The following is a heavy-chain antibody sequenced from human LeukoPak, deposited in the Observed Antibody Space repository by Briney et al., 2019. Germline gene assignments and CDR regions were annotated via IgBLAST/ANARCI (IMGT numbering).Heavy chain of an antibody. V-gene: IGHV3-23*01. D-gene: IGHD6-13*01. CDR1: GFTFSSYA. CDR2: ISGSGDST. J-gene: IGHJ4*02. Sequence: GGSLRLSCAASGFTFSSYAMSWVRQAPGKGLEWVPAISGSGDSTYYGDSVKGRFTISRDNSKNTLYLQMNSLRAEDTAVYYCAKTRPLDSSSWSHGDYWGQGTLVTVSS. CDR3: AKTRPLDSSSWSHGDY.